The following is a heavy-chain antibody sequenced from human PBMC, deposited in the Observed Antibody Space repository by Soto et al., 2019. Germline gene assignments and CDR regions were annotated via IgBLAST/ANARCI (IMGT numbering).Heavy chain of an antibody. CDR2: IYHSGST. CDR1: GGSISSSNW. J-gene: IGHJ6*02. V-gene: IGHV4-4*02. Sequence: SETLSLTCAVSGGSISSSNWWSWVRQPPGKGLEWIGEIYHSGSTNYNPSLKSRVTISVDKSKNQFSLKLSSVTAADTAVYYCARDAYSSGWYNSYYGMDVWGQGTTVTVSS. CDR3: ARDAYSSGWYNSYYGMDV. D-gene: IGHD6-19*01.